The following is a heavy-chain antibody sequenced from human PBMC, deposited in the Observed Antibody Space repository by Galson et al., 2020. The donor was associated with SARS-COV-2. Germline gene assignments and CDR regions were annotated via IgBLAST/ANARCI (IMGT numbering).Heavy chain of an antibody. CDR2: ISYDGSKK. J-gene: IGHJ3*02. CDR1: GFTFSSYA. Sequence: GESLKISCAASGFTFSSYAMHWVRQAPGQGLEWVAVISYDGSKKYYADSVKGRFTISRDNSKNTLYPQMNSLRAEDTAVYYCANRLLWFGESKGDAFDIWGQGTMVTVSS. V-gene: IGHV3-30*04. D-gene: IGHD3-10*01. CDR3: ANRLLWFGESKGDAFDI.